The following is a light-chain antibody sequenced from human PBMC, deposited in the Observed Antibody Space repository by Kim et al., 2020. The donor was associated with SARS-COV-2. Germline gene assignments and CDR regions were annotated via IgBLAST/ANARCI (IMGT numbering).Light chain of an antibody. CDR3: QQFINFPLT. CDR2: DAS. Sequence: AIQLTQAPSSLSASVGDRVTITCRASQGISSALAWYQQKPGRAPKLLIHDASSLESGVPSRFSGSGSGTEFTLTISSLQLDDFATYYCQQFINFPLTFGGGTKVDIK. J-gene: IGKJ4*01. CDR1: QGISSA. V-gene: IGKV1D-13*01.